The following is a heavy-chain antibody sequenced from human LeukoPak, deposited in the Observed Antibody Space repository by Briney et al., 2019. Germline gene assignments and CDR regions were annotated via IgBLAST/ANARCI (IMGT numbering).Heavy chain of an antibody. CDR2: MYSGGAT. CDR3: ARGVSSGSNVDPFDF. Sequence: PGGSLRLFCAASGFIVSSNYMSWVRQAPGKGLEWVSVMYSGGATHYGNSVQGRFTISRDNSKNTLYLQMNNLRAEDTAVYYCARGVSSGSNVDPFDFWGQGTPVIVSS. D-gene: IGHD3-22*01. J-gene: IGHJ4*02. CDR1: GFIVSSNY. V-gene: IGHV3-53*01.